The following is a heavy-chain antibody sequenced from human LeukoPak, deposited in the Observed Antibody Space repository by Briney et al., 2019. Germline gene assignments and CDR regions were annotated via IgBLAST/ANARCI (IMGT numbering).Heavy chain of an antibody. J-gene: IGHJ4*02. V-gene: IGHV3-23*01. Sequence: PRGSLRLSCAASGFTFSSYAMSWVLQAPGKGLEWVSAISGSGGSTYYADSVKGRFTISRDNSKNTLYLQMNSLRAEDTAVYYCAKDRRRIAVAGISPFDYWGQGTLVTVSS. D-gene: IGHD6-19*01. CDR3: AKDRRRIAVAGISPFDY. CDR2: ISGSGGST. CDR1: GFTFSSYA.